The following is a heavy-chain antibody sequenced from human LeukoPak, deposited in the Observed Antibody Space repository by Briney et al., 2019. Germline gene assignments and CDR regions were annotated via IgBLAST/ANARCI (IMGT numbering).Heavy chain of an antibody. V-gene: IGHV3-7*01. CDR2: IEQDGSEK. D-gene: IGHD3-3*01. CDR1: GFTFSSYW. Sequence: GGSLRLSCAASGFTFSSYWMSWVRQAPGKGLEWVANIEQDGSEKYYVDSVKGRFTISRDNAKNSLYLQMNSLRAEDTAVYYCARVNLHYDFWSGNEKAFDIWGQGTMVTVSS. CDR3: ARVNLHYDFWSGNEKAFDI. J-gene: IGHJ3*02.